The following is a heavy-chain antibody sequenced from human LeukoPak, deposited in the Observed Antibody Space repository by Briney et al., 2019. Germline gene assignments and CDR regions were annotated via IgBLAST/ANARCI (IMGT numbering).Heavy chain of an antibody. Sequence: GGSLRLSCAASGFTFSSYAMTWVCQAPGKGLEWVSAISGGGGSTYYADSVKGRFTISRDNSKNTLYLQMSSLRAEDTAVYYCAKDQADCSSSSSCYERGFDYWGQGTLVTVSS. J-gene: IGHJ4*02. V-gene: IGHV3-23*01. D-gene: IGHD2-2*01. CDR1: GFTFSSYA. CDR3: AKDQADCSSSSSCYERGFDY. CDR2: ISGGGGST.